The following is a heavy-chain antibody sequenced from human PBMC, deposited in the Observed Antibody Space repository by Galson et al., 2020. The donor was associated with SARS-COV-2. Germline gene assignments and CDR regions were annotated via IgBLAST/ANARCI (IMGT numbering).Heavy chain of an antibody. CDR1: GFTFSSYA. V-gene: IGHV3-64D*09. D-gene: IGHD1-26*01. CDR3: VKGYSGSAGY. J-gene: IGHJ4*02. Sequence: GESLKISCSASGFTFSSYAMHWVRQAPGKGLEYVSAISSNGGSTYYADSVKGRFTISRDNSKNTLYLQMSSLRAEDTAVYYYVKGYSGSAGYWGQGTLVTVSS. CDR2: ISSNGGST.